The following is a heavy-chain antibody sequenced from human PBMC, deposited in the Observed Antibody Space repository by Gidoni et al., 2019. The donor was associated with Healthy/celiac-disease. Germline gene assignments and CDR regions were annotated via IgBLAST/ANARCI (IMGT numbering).Heavy chain of an antibody. V-gene: IGHV4-34*01. Sequence: QVQLQQWGAGLLKPSETLSLTCAVYGGSFSGYYWSWIRPPPGKGLEWIGEINHSGSTNYNPSLKSRVTISVDTSKNQFSLKLSSVTAADTAVYYCAFAYDILTGYSEYFQHWGQGTLVTVSS. J-gene: IGHJ1*01. CDR2: INHSGST. CDR1: GGSFSGYY. D-gene: IGHD3-9*01. CDR3: AFAYDILTGYSEYFQH.